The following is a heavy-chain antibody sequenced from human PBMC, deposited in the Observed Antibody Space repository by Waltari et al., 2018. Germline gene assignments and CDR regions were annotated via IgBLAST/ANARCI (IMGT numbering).Heavy chain of an antibody. V-gene: IGHV3-30*01. CDR3: ARWVVVNDAFDI. CDR1: GFPFSSYA. J-gene: IGHJ3*02. CDR2: ISYDGSNK. D-gene: IGHD2-15*01. Sequence: QVQLVESGGGVVQPGRSLRLSCAASGFPFSSYAMHWVRQAPGKGLGWVAVISYDGSNKYYADSVKGRFTISRDNSKNTLYLQMNSLRAEDTAVYYCARWVVVNDAFDIWGQGTMVTVSS.